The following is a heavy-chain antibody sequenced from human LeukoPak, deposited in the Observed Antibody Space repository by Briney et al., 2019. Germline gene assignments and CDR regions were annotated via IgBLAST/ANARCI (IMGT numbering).Heavy chain of an antibody. CDR3: ARADDSSGYWGSPALYYFDY. CDR2: INPNSGGT. V-gene: IGHV1-2*02. J-gene: IGHJ4*02. D-gene: IGHD3-22*01. Sequence: ASVKVSCKASGYTFTGYYMHWVRQAPGQGLEWMGWINPNSGGTNYAQKFQGRVTMTRDTSISTAYMELSRLRSGDTAVYYCARADDSSGYWGSPALYYFDYWGQGTLVTVSS. CDR1: GYTFTGYY.